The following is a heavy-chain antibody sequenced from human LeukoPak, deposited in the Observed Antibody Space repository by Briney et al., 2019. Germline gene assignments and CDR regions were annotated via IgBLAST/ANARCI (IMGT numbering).Heavy chain of an antibody. Sequence: SQTLSLTCAISGDSVSSNSAAWNWIRQSPSRGLEWLGRTYYRSKWYNDYAVSVKSRITINPDTSKNQFSLQLNSVTPEDTAVYYCAREGTTTTVIQTDAFDIWGQGTMVTVSS. CDR3: AREGTTTTVIQTDAFDI. CDR2: TYYRSKWYN. V-gene: IGHV6-1*01. J-gene: IGHJ3*02. D-gene: IGHD4-17*01. CDR1: GDSVSSNSAA.